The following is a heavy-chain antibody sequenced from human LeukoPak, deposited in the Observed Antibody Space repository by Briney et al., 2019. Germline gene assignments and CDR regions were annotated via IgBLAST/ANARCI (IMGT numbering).Heavy chain of an antibody. Sequence: ASVKVSCKASGYTFTSYDINWVRHATGQGLEWMGWMNPNSGNTGYAQNFQGRVTMTRNTSITTAYMELSSLISEDTAVYYCARGPLGEVGIVRMDVWGQGTTVTVSS. J-gene: IGHJ6*02. D-gene: IGHD1-26*01. CDR3: ARGPLGEVGIVRMDV. V-gene: IGHV1-8*01. CDR2: MNPNSGNT. CDR1: GYTFTSYD.